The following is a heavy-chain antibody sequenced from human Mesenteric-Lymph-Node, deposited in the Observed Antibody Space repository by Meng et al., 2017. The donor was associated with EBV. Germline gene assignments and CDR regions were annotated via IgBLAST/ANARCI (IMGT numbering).Heavy chain of an antibody. CDR2: INYGGTT. CDR3: ATPYYYGSGSYSP. J-gene: IGHJ5*02. D-gene: IGHD3-10*01. Sequence: QVQLQQWGSGLFKPSXXXXLTCAVYGGSFSGYYWSWIRQPPGKGLEWVANINYGGTTYFNPSLKSRVTISVDTSKNQFSLRLIAVTATDAAVYFCATPYYYGSGSYSPWGQGTLVTVSS. CDR1: GGSFSGYY. V-gene: IGHV4-34*01.